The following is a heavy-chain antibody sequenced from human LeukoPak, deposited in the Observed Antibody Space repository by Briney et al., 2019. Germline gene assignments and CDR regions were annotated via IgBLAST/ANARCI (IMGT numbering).Heavy chain of an antibody. CDR2: INSDGRSI. CDR3: ASGGRVGDIFDI. J-gene: IGHJ3*02. V-gene: IGHV3-74*01. CDR1: GFTFSTNW. Sequence: PGGSLRLSCAASGFTFSTNWMYWVRQAPGKGLVWVSRINSDGRSIGYADSVKGRFTISRDNAYNTLYLQMNSLRAEDTALYYCASGGRVGDIFDIWGQGIMVRVSS. D-gene: IGHD2-15*01.